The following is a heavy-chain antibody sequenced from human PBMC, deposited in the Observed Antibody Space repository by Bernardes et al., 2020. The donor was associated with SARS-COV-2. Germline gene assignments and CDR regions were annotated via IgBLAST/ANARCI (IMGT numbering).Heavy chain of an antibody. J-gene: IGHJ4*02. V-gene: IGHV3-23*01. CDR2: ISGGGEAT. D-gene: IGHD5-12*01. Sequence: GGSLRLSCAASGLTFGIFSITWVRQAPGKGLEWVATISGGGEATFYADSVKGRLTISRDNSKNTVNLKMNSLRTEDTAVYYCAKGGHFSPFDYWGQGTLVTVSS. CDR1: GLTFGIFS. CDR3: AKGGHFSPFDY.